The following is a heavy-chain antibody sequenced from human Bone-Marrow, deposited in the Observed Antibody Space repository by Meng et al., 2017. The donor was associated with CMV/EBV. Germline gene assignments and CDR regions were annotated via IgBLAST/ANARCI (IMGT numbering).Heavy chain of an antibody. Sequence: SETLSLTCTVSGGSISSYYWSWIRQPPGKGLEWIGYIYYSGSTNYNPSLKSRVTISVDTSKNQFSLKLSSVTAADTAVYYCARALQAYPTGYSSGWYPGYWGQGTLATVSS. D-gene: IGHD6-19*01. CDR3: ARALQAYPTGYSSGWYPGY. V-gene: IGHV4-59*01. J-gene: IGHJ4*02. CDR1: GGSISSYY. CDR2: IYYSGST.